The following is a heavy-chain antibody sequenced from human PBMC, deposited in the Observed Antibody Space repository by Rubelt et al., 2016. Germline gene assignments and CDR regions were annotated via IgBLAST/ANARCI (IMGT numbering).Heavy chain of an antibody. D-gene: IGHD6-6*01. CDR2: ISYRSGII. CDR3: ARVGDRSSDNNWFDP. V-gene: IGHV3-48*02. Sequence: EVQLVESGGGLVKPGGSLRLSCAASGFTLSTYSMNWVRQAPGKGLEWVSYISYRSGIIHYADSVMGRFTISRDNAKTSLYLQRNRLREEDKAVYYCARVGDRSSDNNWFDPWGQGTLVTVSS. J-gene: IGHJ5*02. CDR1: GFTLSTYS.